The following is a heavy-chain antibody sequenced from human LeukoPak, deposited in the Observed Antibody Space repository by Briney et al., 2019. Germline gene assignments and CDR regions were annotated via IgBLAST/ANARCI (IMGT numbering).Heavy chain of an antibody. CDR3: AREGYDSSGYWTPHYYGMDV. CDR1: GGTFSSYA. Sequence: SVKVSCKASGGTFSSYAISWVRQAPGQGLEWMGRIIPILGIANCAQKFQGRVTITADKSTSTAYMELSSLRSEDTAVYYCAREGYDSSGYWTPHYYGMDVWGQGTTVTVSS. CDR2: IIPILGIA. J-gene: IGHJ6*02. V-gene: IGHV1-69*04. D-gene: IGHD3-22*01.